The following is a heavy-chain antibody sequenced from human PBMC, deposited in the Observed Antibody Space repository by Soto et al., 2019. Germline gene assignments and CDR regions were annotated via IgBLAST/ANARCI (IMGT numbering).Heavy chain of an antibody. Sequence: QVQLVQSGAEVKKPGSSVKVSCKASGVTFSSYAISWVRQAPGQGLEWMGGIIPIFGTANYAQKFQGRVTITAGESTSTEYMELSSLRSEDTAVYYCARDRGPSGHTMRCLALDYCCHGTLVNVSS. J-gene: IGHJ4*01. CDR1: GVTFSSYA. CDR3: ARDRGPSGHTMRCLALDY. CDR2: IIPIFGTA. D-gene: IGHD3-10*01. V-gene: IGHV1-69*01.